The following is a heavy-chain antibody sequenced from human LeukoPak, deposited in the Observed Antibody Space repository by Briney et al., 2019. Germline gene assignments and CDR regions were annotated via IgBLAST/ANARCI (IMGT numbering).Heavy chain of an antibody. D-gene: IGHD3-3*01. J-gene: IGHJ5*02. CDR3: ARGHDFWSGYQSIPNWFDP. CDR1: GDSVSSGSSY. CDR2: IYYSGST. Sequence: PSETLSLTCTVSGDSVSSGSSYWNWIRQPPGRGLEWIGYIYYSGSTYYNPSLKSRVTISVDRSKNQFSLKLSSVTAADTAVYYCARGHDFWSGYQSIPNWFDPWGQGTLVTVSS. V-gene: IGHV4-61*01.